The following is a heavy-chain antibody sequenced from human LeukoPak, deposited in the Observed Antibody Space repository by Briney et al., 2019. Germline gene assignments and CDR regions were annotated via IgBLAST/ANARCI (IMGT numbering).Heavy chain of an antibody. CDR1: GGSISSGGYY. Sequence: SETLSLTCTVSGGSISSGGYYWSWIRQHPGKGPEWIGYIYYSGSTYYNPSLKSRVTISVDTSKNQFSLKLSSVTAADTAVYYCARAWFVEGSSWYSGAFDIWGQGTMVTVSS. CDR2: IYYSGST. J-gene: IGHJ3*02. V-gene: IGHV4-31*03. CDR3: ARAWFVEGSSWYSGAFDI. D-gene: IGHD6-13*01.